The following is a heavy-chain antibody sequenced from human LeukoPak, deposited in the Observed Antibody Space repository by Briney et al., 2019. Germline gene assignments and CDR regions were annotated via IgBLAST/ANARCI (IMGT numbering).Heavy chain of an antibody. J-gene: IGHJ5*02. CDR1: GYSISSGYY. V-gene: IGHV4-38-2*01. CDR3: ARQEALDWLDP. CDR2: IYHSGST. Sequence: SETLSLICAVSGYSISSGYYWGWIRQPPGKGLEWIGSIYHSGSTYYNPSLKSRVTISVDTSENQFSLKLSSVTAADTAVYYCARQEALDWLDPWGQGTLVTVSS.